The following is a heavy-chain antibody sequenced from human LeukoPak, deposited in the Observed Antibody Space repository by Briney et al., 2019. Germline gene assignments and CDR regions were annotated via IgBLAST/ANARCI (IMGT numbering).Heavy chain of an antibody. CDR2: VYYSGST. D-gene: IGHD1-20*01. J-gene: IGHJ5*02. V-gene: IGHV4-59*08. CDR3: ARHSNWNAGVDWFDP. CDR1: SGSITSYY. Sequence: SETLSLTCTVSSGSITSYYWSWIRQPPGKGLECVGYVYYSGSTEYNPSLKSRVTISIDTSKNQFSLRLNSVTAEDTAVYYCARHSNWNAGVDWFDPWGQGTQVTVSS.